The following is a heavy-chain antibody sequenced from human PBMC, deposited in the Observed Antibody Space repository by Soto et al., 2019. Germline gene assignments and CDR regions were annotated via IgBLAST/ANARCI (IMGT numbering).Heavy chain of an antibody. CDR3: ARYTVTTSTFDY. D-gene: IGHD4-17*01. CDR1: GYTFTSYG. CDR2: ISAYNGNT. Sequence: ASVKVSCKASGYTFTSYGISWERQAPGQGLEWMGWISAYNGNTNYAQKLQGRVTMTTDTSTSTAYMELRSLRSDDTAVYYCARYTVTTSTFDYWGQGTLVTVSS. V-gene: IGHV1-18*01. J-gene: IGHJ4*02.